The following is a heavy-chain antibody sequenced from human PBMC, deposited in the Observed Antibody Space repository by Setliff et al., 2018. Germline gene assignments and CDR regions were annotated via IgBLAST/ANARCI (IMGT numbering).Heavy chain of an antibody. CDR3: ARDRVPITMIVVVTPNYYMDV. CDR2: INPNSGGT. Sequence: ASVKVSCKASGYTFTGYYMHWVRQAPGQGLEWMGWINPNSGGTNHAQKFQGRVTMTRDTSISTAYMELSRLRSDDTAVYYCARDRVPITMIVVVTPNYYMDVWGKGTTVTV. J-gene: IGHJ6*03. CDR1: GYTFTGYY. V-gene: IGHV1-2*02. D-gene: IGHD3-22*01.